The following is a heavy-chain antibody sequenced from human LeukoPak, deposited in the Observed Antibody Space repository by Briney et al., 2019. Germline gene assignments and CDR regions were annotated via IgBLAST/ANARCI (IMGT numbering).Heavy chain of an antibody. CDR2: IYSGGST. CDR1: GFTVSSNY. D-gene: IGHD2-2*01. CDR3: AREVRARDLYYYYGMDV. Sequence: QAGGSLRLSCAASGFTVSSNYMSWVRQAPGKGLEWVSVIYSGGSTYYADSVKGRFTISRDNSKNTLYLQMNSLRAEDTAVYYCAREVRARDLYYYYGMDVWGQGTTVTVSS. V-gene: IGHV3-53*01. J-gene: IGHJ6*02.